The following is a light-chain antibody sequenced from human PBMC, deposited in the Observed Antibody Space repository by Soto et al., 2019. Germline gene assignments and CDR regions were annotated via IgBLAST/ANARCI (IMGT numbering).Light chain of an antibody. V-gene: IGKV1-5*01. CDR2: DAS. J-gene: IGKJ1*01. Sequence: IHMTQSPSTLSASVGDTVTITCRASQSVSIWLAWYQKKPGKAPQVLIWDASTLQRGVPSRFSGSGSGTEFTLTISSLQPEDFATYYCQQYNGYSTWTFGQGTKVDIK. CDR1: QSVSIW. CDR3: QQYNGYSTWT.